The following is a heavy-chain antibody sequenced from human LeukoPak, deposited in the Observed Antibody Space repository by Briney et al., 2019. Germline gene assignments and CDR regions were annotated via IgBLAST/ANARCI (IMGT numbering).Heavy chain of an antibody. V-gene: IGHV3-30-3*01. CDR3: ARVGLYYDFWSGTNWFDP. D-gene: IGHD3-3*01. CDR1: GFTFSSYA. J-gene: IGHJ5*02. CDR2: ISYDGSNK. Sequence: PGRSLRLSCAASGFTFSSYAMHWVRQAPGKGLEWVAVISYDGSNKYYADSVKGRFTISRDNSKNTLYLQMNSLRAEDTAVYYCARVGLYYDFWSGTNWFDPWGQGTLVTVSS.